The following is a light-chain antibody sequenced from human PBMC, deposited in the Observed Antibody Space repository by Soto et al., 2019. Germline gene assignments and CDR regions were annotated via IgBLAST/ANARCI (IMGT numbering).Light chain of an antibody. CDR1: QRITTY. J-gene: IGKJ2*01. V-gene: IGKV1-39*01. Sequence: HXTQSPSSLSASVGDRVTITCRASQRITTYLNWYQQKPGKAPKLLISTAATLQGGVPSRFSGSGSGTDFTLTITTLQPEDFATYFCQQSYSTPYTFGQGTKLEIK. CDR2: TAA. CDR3: QQSYSTPYT.